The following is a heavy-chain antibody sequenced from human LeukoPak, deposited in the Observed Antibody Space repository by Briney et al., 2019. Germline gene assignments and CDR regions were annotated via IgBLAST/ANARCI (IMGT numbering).Heavy chain of an antibody. CDR1: GFTFSNYG. CDR2: ITGSGGST. J-gene: IGHJ3*02. CDR3: AKTGAVAADGDI. D-gene: IGHD6-19*01. Sequence: GGSLRLSCAASGFTFSNYGLSWVRQAPGKGLERVSGITGSGGSTYYADSVKGRFTISRDNSKNTLYLQVNSLRAEDTAVYYCAKTGAVAADGDIWGQGTMVTVSS. V-gene: IGHV3-23*01.